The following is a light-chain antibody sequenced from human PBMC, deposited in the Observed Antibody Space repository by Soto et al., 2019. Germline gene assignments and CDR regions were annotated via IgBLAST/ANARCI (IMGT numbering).Light chain of an antibody. V-gene: IGKV1-5*01. J-gene: IGKJ3*01. CDR3: QQYNSFGFT. CDR1: QSISSW. Sequence: DIQMTQSPSTLSASVGDRVTITCRASQSISSWLAWYQQKPGKAPKLLIYDASSLESGVPSRFSGSGSGTEFTLTISSLQPDDFATYYCQQYNSFGFTFGPGTKVDIK. CDR2: DAS.